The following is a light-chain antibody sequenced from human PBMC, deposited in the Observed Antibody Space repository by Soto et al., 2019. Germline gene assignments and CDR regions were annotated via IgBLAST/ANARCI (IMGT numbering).Light chain of an antibody. Sequence: EIVLTQSPATLSLSPGERATLSCRASQSVSSSLAWYQQKPGQAPRLLIYGASHRATGIPARFSGSGSGTEFTLTISSLQSEDFAVYYCQQYGSSPITFGQGTRLEIK. J-gene: IGKJ5*01. V-gene: IGKV3D-15*02. CDR3: QQYGSSPIT. CDR2: GAS. CDR1: QSVSSS.